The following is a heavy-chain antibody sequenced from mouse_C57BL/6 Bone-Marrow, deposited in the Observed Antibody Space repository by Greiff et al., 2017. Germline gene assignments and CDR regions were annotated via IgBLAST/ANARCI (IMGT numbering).Heavy chain of an antibody. J-gene: IGHJ3*01. CDR1: GFNIQNTY. Sequence: DVKLVESVAELVRPGASFKFSCTASGFNIQNTYMHWVKQRPEQGLEWIGRIDPANGNTKSAPKFQGKATITADTSSNTAYLQLSSLASEDTDIYYCARGRGWFAYWGQGTLVTVSA. CDR3: ARGRGWFAY. CDR2: IDPANGNT. V-gene: IGHV14-3*01.